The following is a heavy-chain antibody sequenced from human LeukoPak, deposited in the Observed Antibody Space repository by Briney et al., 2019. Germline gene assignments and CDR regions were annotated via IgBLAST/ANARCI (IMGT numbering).Heavy chain of an antibody. J-gene: IGHJ5*02. V-gene: IGHV3-21*01. CDR2: ISTSSSYV. CDR1: GFTFSSYS. Sequence: AGGSLRLSCAASGFTFSSYSMNWVRQAPGKGLEWVSFISTSSSYVYYADSVKGRFTISRDNAKNSLYLQMNSLRAEDTAVYYCARSDCRGGSCLFDPWGQGTLVTVSS. D-gene: IGHD2-15*01. CDR3: ARSDCRGGSCLFDP.